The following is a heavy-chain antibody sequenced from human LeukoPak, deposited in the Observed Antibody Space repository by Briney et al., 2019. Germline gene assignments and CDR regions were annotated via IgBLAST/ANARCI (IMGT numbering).Heavy chain of an antibody. Sequence: SETLSLTCTVSGGSISSYYWSWIRQPPGKGLGWIGYIYYSGSTNYNPSLKSRVTISVNTSKRQFSLKLSSVCATDTAVYYCARNKYYYGLGNYGVPNWFAPRGQGTLVTVSS. D-gene: IGHD3-10*01. CDR3: ARNKYYYGLGNYGVPNWFAP. CDR2: IYYSGST. J-gene: IGHJ5*02. V-gene: IGHV4-59*08. CDR1: GGSISSYY.